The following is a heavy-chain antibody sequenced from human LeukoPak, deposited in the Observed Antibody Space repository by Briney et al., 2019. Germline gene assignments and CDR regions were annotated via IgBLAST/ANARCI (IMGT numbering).Heavy chain of an antibody. CDR1: GGSISSYY. CDR3: AREAVYYGSGSLDY. Sequence: TSETLSLTCTVSGGSISSYYWSWIRQPAGKGLEWIGRIYASGSINYNPSLKSRLTMSLDTSKNQFSLKPSSVTAADTAVYYCAREAVYYGSGSLDYWGQGTLVTVSS. V-gene: IGHV4-4*07. J-gene: IGHJ4*02. D-gene: IGHD3-10*01. CDR2: IYASGSI.